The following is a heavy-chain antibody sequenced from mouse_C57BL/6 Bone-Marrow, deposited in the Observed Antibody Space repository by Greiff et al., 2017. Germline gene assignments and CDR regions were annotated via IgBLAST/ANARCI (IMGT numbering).Heavy chain of an antibody. CDR2: IDPENGDT. D-gene: IGHD2-3*01. CDR3: ATWGWLLYYFDD. Sequence: VQLQQSGAELVRPGASVKLSCTASGFNIKDDYMHWVKQRPEQGLEWIGWIDPENGDTEYASKFQGKATITADTSSNTAYLQLSSLTSEDTAVYYCATWGWLLYYFDDWGKGTTLTVSS. V-gene: IGHV14-4*01. J-gene: IGHJ2*01. CDR1: GFNIKDDY.